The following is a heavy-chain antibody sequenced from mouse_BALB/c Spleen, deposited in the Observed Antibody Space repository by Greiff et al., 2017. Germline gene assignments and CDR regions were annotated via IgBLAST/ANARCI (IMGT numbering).Heavy chain of an antibody. J-gene: IGHJ4*01. CDR1: GFAFSSYD. CDR3: ARRGYGAMDY. V-gene: IGHV5-12-1*01. D-gene: IGHD3-1*01. Sequence: DVQLVESGGGLVKPGGSLKLSCAASGFAFSSYDMSWVRQTPEKRLEWVAYISSGGGSTYYPDTVKGRFTISRDNAKNTLYLQMSSLKSEDTAMYYCARRGYGAMDYWGQGTSVTVSS. CDR2: ISSGGGST.